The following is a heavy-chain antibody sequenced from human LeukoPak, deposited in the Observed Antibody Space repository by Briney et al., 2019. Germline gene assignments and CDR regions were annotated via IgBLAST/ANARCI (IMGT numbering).Heavy chain of an antibody. CDR3: ARTTEGYCRGRSCYSYYYYMDV. Sequence: PSETLSLTCTVSGGSISSSSYYWGWIRQHPGKGLEWIGSIYYSGSTNYNPSLKRRVTISVDTSKNQFSLKLSSVTAADTAVYYCARTTEGYCRGRSCYSYYYYMDVWGRGTTVTVSS. CDR2: IYYSGST. D-gene: IGHD2-15*01. CDR1: GGSISSSSYY. J-gene: IGHJ6*03. V-gene: IGHV4-39*07.